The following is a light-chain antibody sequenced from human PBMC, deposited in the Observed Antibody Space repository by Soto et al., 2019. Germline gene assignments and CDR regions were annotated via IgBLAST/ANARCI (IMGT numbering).Light chain of an antibody. CDR3: AAWDYSLNAYL. Sequence: QSVLTQPPSVSEAPRQRVTISCSGSSSNIGNNAVNWYQQLPGQAPKIVIYYDDLLSSGVSDRFSGSKSGISAFLDISDLQSDYEADYYCAAWDYSLNAYLFGPVTKLTVL. V-gene: IGLV1-36*01. J-gene: IGLJ1*01. CDR2: YDD. CDR1: SSNIGNNA.